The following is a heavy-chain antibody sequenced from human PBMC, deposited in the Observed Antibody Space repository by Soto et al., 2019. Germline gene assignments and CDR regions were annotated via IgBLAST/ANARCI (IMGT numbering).Heavy chain of an antibody. V-gene: IGHV3-33*01. CDR3: ARDAPGIKPIFPFSRNGMDV. CDR2: IWYDGSNK. J-gene: IGHJ6*02. Sequence: GGSLRLSCAASGFTFSSYGMHWVRQAPGKGLEWVAVIWYDGSNKYYADSVKGRFTISRDNSKNTLYLQMNSLRAEDTAVYYCARDAPGIKPIFPFSRNGMDVWGQGTTVTVSS. CDR1: GFTFSSYG. D-gene: IGHD3-10*01.